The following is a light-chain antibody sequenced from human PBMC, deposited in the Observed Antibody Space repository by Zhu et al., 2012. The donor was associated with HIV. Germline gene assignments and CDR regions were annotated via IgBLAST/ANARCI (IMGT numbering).Light chain of an antibody. V-gene: IGKV1-6*01. CDR2: ATS. CDR1: QGIRND. CDR3: LQDYNYPRT. Sequence: AIQMTQSPSFLSASVGDRVTITCRASQGIRNDLGWYQQKPGKAPKLLIYATSILRESGVPLRFSGSGSGTDFTLTISSLQPEDFATYYCLQDYNYPRTFGGGTKVEIK. J-gene: IGKJ4*01.